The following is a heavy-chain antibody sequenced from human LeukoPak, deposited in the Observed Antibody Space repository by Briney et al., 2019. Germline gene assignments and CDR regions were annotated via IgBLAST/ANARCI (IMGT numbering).Heavy chain of an antibody. D-gene: IGHD3-10*01. CDR2: INHSGST. V-gene: IGHV4-34*01. CDR1: GGSFSGYY. Sequence: SETLSLTCAVYGGSFSGYYWSWIRQPPGKGLEWIGEINHSGSTNYNPSLKSRVTISVDTSKNQFSLKLSSVTAADTAVYYCARDNYGSGSYFAFGLLGDFDYWGQGTLVTVSS. J-gene: IGHJ4*02. CDR3: ARDNYGSGSYFAFGLLGDFDY.